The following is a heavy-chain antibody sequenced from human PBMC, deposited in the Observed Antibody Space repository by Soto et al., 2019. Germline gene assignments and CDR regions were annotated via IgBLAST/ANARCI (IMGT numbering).Heavy chain of an antibody. Sequence: PVGSLRLSCAASGFTFSSYGMHWVRQAPGKGLEWVAVISYDGSNKYYADSVKGRFTISRDNSKNSLYLQMNSLRVEDTALYYCARRIVGNSGHAMDVWGQGSTVTVSS. V-gene: IGHV3-30*03. CDR1: GFTFSSYG. CDR2: ISYDGSNK. J-gene: IGHJ6*02. CDR3: ARRIVGNSGHAMDV. D-gene: IGHD1-26*01.